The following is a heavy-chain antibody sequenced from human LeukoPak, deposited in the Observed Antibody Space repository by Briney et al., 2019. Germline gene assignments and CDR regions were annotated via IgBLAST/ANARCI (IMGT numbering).Heavy chain of an antibody. CDR1: GYSFTSYW. V-gene: IGHV5-51*01. D-gene: IGHD6-19*01. Sequence: GESLKISCKCSGYSFTSYWIGWVRQMPGKDLEWMGINYPGDSEARYSPSFQGQVTISVDKSINPAYLQWSGLKASDTAMYYCARCKAVAGTINAFDFWGQGTMVTVSS. J-gene: IGHJ3*01. CDR2: NYPGDSEA. CDR3: ARCKAVAGTINAFDF.